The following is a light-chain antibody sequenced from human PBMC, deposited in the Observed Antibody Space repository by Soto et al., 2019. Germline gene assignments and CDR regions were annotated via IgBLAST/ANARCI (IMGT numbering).Light chain of an antibody. J-gene: IGKJ5*01. CDR2: AAS. Sequence: ILMTQSPVTLSVSPGDSATLSCRASQSIGSNLAWYQQKPGQAPRLLIYAASTRVTGLPGRFSGRGSGTEFTLTVRGLQSEDFAIYYCQHYTTWPPITFGQGTRLEIK. V-gene: IGKV3-15*01. CDR3: QHYTTWPPIT. CDR1: QSIGSN.